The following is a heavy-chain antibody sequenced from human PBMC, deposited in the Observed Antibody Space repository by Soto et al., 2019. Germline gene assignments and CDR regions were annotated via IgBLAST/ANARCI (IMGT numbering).Heavy chain of an antibody. CDR1: GGSISSYY. CDR3: ARFNWYFDL. J-gene: IGHJ2*01. V-gene: IGHV4-59*08. Sequence: QVQLQESGPGLVKPSETLSLTCTVSGGSISSYYWSWIRQPPGKGLEWIGYIYYSGSTKYNPSLKRRXXXSVDXSXTXSPXKLXXVTAADTAVXYCARFNWYFDLWCRGTLVTVSS. CDR2: IYYSGST.